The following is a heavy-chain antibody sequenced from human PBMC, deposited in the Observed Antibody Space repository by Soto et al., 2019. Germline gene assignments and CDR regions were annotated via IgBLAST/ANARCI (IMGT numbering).Heavy chain of an antibody. CDR2: ISNSGTYT. D-gene: IGHD3-10*01. Sequence: QAQLVESGGDLVKPGGSLRLSCAASGFTISDYYMTWIRQAPGKGLEWISYISNSGTYTNYADSVKGRFTISRDNAKNSLYLRMTGLRAEDTAVYYCVRGRGGDWGQGTLVTVSS. V-gene: IGHV3-11*06. CDR3: VRGRGGD. CDR1: GFTISDYY. J-gene: IGHJ4*02.